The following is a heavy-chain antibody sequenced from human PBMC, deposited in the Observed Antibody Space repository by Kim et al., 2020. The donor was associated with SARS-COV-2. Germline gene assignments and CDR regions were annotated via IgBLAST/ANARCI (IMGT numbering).Heavy chain of an antibody. Sequence: ASVKVSCKASGYTFTSYAMHWVRQAPGQRLEWMGWINAGNGNTKYSQKVQGRVTITRDTSASTAYMELSSLRSEDTAVYYCARDPPQLAYCGGDCYSPFDYWGQGALFPVSS. J-gene: IGHJ4*02. V-gene: IGHV1-3*01. CDR2: INAGNGNT. CDR3: ARDPPQLAYCGGDCYSPFDY. D-gene: IGHD2-21*02. CDR1: GYTFTSYA.